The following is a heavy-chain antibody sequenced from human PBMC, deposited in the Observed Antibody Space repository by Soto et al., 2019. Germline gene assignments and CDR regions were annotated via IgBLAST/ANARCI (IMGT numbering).Heavy chain of an antibody. CDR1: GGSISSYY. CDR3: AKNWNWRSLVH. CDR2: IYFGGST. Sequence: PSETLSLTCTVSGGSISSYYWSWIRQPPGKGLEWIGFIYFGGSTNYNPSLKSRVTISLDTPKNQFSLKLSSVTAADTAVYYCAKNWNWRSLVHWGQGTLVTVSS. D-gene: IGHD1-1*01. V-gene: IGHV4-4*08. J-gene: IGHJ4*02.